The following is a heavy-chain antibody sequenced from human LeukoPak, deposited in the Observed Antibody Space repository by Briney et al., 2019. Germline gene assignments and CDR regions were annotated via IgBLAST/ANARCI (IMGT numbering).Heavy chain of an antibody. CDR2: IRYDGSNK. Sequence: GGSLRLSCAASGFTFSSYGMHWVRQAPGKGLEWVAFIRYDGSNKYYADSVKGRFTISRDNSKNTLYLQMNSLRAEDTAVYYCARSFYDILTGYFYYFDYWGQGTLVTVSS. J-gene: IGHJ4*02. CDR1: GFTFSSYG. V-gene: IGHV3-30*02. D-gene: IGHD3-9*01. CDR3: ARSFYDILTGYFYYFDY.